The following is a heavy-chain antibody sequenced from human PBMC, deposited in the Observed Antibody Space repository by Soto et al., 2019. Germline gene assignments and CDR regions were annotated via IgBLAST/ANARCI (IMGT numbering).Heavy chain of an antibody. J-gene: IGHJ6*02. CDR3: ARVEAVAGIYNDHVLDV. CDR1: AYTFTTYG. CDR2: IGRNNGTT. D-gene: IGHD6-19*01. V-gene: IGHV1-18*04. Sequence: ASVKVSCKASAYTFTTYGIRWVRQAPGQGLEWMSGIGRNNGTTNYPQKFQGRATIIADDSTTTAYMELSSLRSEDTAIYYCARVEAVAGIYNDHVLDVWGQGTAVTVSS.